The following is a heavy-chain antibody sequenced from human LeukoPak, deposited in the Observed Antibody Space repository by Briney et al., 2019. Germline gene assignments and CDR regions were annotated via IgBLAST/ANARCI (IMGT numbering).Heavy chain of an antibody. J-gene: IGHJ6*03. CDR2: IDYSGST. D-gene: IGHD1-1*01. CDR3: ARDVGIDYYYFMDV. CDR1: GGSISSHY. Sequence: PSETLSLTCTVSGGSISSHYWSWIRQPPGKGLEGIGYIDYSGSTNYNASLKSRVTISVDTSKNQFSLRLSSVTAADTAVYYCARDVGIDYYYFMDVWGRGTTVIVSS. V-gene: IGHV4-59*11.